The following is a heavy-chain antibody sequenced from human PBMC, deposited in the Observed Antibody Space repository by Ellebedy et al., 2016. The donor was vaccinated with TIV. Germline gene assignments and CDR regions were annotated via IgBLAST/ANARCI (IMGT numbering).Heavy chain of an antibody. V-gene: IGHV1-8*01. CDR2: MNPNSGNT. D-gene: IGHD3-3*01. Sequence: ASVKVSXXASGYTFTSYDINWVRQATGQGLEWMGWMNPNSGNTGYAQKFQGRVTMTRNTSISTAYMELSSLRSEDTAVYYCARGIQYYDFWSGYSTGYFDLWGRGTLVTVSS. J-gene: IGHJ2*01. CDR3: ARGIQYYDFWSGYSTGYFDL. CDR1: GYTFTSYD.